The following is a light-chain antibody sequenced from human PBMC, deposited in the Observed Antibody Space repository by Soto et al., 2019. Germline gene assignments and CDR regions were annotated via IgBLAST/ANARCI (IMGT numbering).Light chain of an antibody. J-gene: IGKJ1*01. V-gene: IGKV4-1*01. Sequence: DIVMTQSPDSLAVSLGERATINYKSSQSVLYSSNNKNYLAWYQQKPGQPPKLLIYWASTRESGVPDRFSGSGSGTDVTLTISSLQAEDVAVYFCQQYYSTPRTFGQGTKVEI. CDR2: WAS. CDR3: QQYYSTPRT. CDR1: QSVLYSSNNKNY.